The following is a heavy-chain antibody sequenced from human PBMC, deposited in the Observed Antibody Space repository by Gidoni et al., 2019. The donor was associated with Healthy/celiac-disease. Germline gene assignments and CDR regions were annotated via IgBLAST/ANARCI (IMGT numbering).Heavy chain of an antibody. CDR1: GGTFSSYA. CDR3: ARDAWEYYYDSSGYYHFDY. J-gene: IGHJ4*02. V-gene: IGHV1-69*01. D-gene: IGHD3-22*01. Sequence: QVQLVQSWAEVKKPGSSVKVSCKASGGTFSSYAIRWVRQAPGQGLEWMGGSIPIFGKANYEQKFQGRVTITADESTSTAYMELSSLRSEDTAVYYCARDAWEYYYDSSGYYHFDYWGQGTLVTVSS. CDR2: SIPIFGKA.